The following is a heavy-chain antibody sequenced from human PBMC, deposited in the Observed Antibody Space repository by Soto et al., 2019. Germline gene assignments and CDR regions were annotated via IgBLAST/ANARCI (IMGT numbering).Heavy chain of an antibody. CDR2: IGPSHNDI. CDR3: DSFGRPLYGLDI. J-gene: IGHJ3*02. Sequence: GGSLRLSCAAAGCTFSSYAMHWVRQAPGKGPEWISYIGPSHNDIGYAASVKGRFTISRDNAKDSLYLQMNSLRVEDTALYYYDSFGRPLYGLDIWGQGTMVTVSS. V-gene: IGHV3-21*05. CDR1: GCTFSSYA. D-gene: IGHD2-15*01.